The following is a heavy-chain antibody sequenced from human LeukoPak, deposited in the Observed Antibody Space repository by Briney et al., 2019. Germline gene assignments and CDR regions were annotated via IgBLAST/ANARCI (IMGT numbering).Heavy chain of an antibody. V-gene: IGHV1-2*02. D-gene: IGHD3-10*01. CDR2: INPNSGGT. CDR1: GYTFTGYY. J-gene: IGHJ4*02. CDR3: ARSGPGSYYTIDY. Sequence: ASVTVSCKASGYTFTGYYMHWVRQAPGQGLEWMGWINPNSGGTNYAQKFQGRVTMTRDTSISTAYMELSRLRSDDTAVYYCARSGPGSYYTIDYWGQGTLDTVSS.